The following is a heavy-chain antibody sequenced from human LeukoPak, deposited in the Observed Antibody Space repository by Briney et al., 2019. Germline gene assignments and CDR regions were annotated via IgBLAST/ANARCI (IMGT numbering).Heavy chain of an antibody. CDR3: AKPPPGWLQFYPFDY. CDR2: ISYDGSNK. J-gene: IGHJ4*02. D-gene: IGHD5-24*01. V-gene: IGHV3-30*18. Sequence: GGSLRLSCAASGFTFSSYGMHWVRQAPGKGLEWVAVISYDGSNKYYADSVKGRFTISRDNSKNTLYLQMNSLRAEDTAVYYCAKPPPGWLQFYPFDYWGQGTLVTVSS. CDR1: GFTFSSYG.